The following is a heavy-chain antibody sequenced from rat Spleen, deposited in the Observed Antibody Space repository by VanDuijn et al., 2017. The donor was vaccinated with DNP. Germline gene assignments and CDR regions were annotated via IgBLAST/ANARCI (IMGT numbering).Heavy chain of an antibody. CDR2: IDSSGNRA. J-gene: IGHJ1*01. Sequence: EVQLVESGGGLVQPGKSLKLSCTGSGFTFSNYDMAWVRQAPKRGLEWVATIDSSGNRAYYADTVKGRFTISRDNAKSTLYLQMDSLRSEDTATYYCTTGYWYFDFWGPGTMVTVSS. CDR1: GFTFSNYD. V-gene: IGHV5-27*01. CDR3: TTGYWYFDF.